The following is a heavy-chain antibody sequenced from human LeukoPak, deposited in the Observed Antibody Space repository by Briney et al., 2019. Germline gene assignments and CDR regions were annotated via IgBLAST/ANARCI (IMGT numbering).Heavy chain of an antibody. V-gene: IGHV1-18*01. J-gene: IGHJ6*02. D-gene: IGHD2-15*01. Sequence: ASVKVSCKASGYTFTSYSISWVRQAPGQGLEWMGWISAYNGNTNYAQKLQGRVTMTTDTYTSTAYMELRSRRSDTTVLYYCADQLAASSWYGMDVWGQGTTVTVSS. CDR2: ISAYNGNT. CDR3: ADQLAASSWYGMDV. CDR1: GYTFTSYS.